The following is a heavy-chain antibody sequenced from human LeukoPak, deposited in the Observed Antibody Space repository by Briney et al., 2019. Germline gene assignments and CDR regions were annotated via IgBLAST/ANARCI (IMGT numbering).Heavy chain of an antibody. CDR1: GFTFSNYW. CDR3: ASPGEGGRLWDFDY. Sequence: GGSLRLSCAASGFTFSNYWMSWVRQAPGKGLEWVANIKQDGSEKYYVDSVKGRFTISRDNAENSLYLQMNSLRVEDTAVYYCASPGEGGRLWDFDYWGQGTLVTVSS. J-gene: IGHJ4*02. D-gene: IGHD2-21*01. CDR2: IKQDGSEK. V-gene: IGHV3-7*01.